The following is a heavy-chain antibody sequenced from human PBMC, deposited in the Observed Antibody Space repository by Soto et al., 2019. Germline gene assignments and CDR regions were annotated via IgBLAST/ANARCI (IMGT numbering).Heavy chain of an antibody. J-gene: IGHJ6*02. Sequence: ASVKVSCKASGYTFTGYYMHWVRQAPGQGLEWMGWINPNSGGTNYAQKFQGWVTMTRDTSISTAYMELSRLRSDDTAVYYCAREGGYSNYYGMDVWGQGTTVTVSS. CDR1: GYTFTGYY. CDR3: AREGGYSNYYGMDV. CDR2: INPNSGGT. D-gene: IGHD5-12*01. V-gene: IGHV1-2*04.